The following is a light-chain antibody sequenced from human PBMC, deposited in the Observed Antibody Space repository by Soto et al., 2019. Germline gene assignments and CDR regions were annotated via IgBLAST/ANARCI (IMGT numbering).Light chain of an antibody. J-gene: IGLJ2*01. Sequence: QSALTQPPSASGSPGQSVTISCAGSSSDIGASNSVSWCQQHPGKAPKLLISEVTKRPSGVPDRFSGSKSGNTASLTVSGLQADDEADYYCGSKAGSNKHVVFGGGTKLTVL. CDR1: SSDIGASNS. V-gene: IGLV2-8*01. CDR2: EVT. CDR3: GSKAGSNKHVV.